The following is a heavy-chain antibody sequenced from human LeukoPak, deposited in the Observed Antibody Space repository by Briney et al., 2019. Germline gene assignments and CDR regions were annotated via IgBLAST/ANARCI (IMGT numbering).Heavy chain of an antibody. D-gene: IGHD6-13*01. CDR2: IYYSGST. V-gene: IGHV4-59*01. CDR3: ARGIAAAGTHEDY. J-gene: IGHJ4*02. Sequence: SETLSLTCTVSGGSISSYYWSWIRQPPGKGLEWIGYIYYSGSTNYNPSLKSRVTISVDTSKNQFSLKLSSVTAADTAVYYCARGIAAAGTHEDYWGQGSLVTVSS. CDR1: GGSISSYY.